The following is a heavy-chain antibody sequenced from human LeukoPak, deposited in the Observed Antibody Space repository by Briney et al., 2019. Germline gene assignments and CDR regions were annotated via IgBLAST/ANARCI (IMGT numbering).Heavy chain of an antibody. CDR2: INQDGSEK. Sequence: PGGSLRLSCATSGFNFNSKWMTWVRQAPGKGLEWVVNINQDGSEKYHGDSVKGRFTISRDNAKSSLFLEMSSLRAEDTAVYYCADPPSDFWGQGTLVAVSS. J-gene: IGHJ4*02. CDR3: ADPPSDF. CDR1: GFNFNSKW. V-gene: IGHV3-7*01.